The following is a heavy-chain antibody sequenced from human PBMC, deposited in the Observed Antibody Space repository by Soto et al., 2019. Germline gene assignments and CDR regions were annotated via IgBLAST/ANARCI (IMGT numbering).Heavy chain of an antibody. CDR1: GGSMSRGGYY. D-gene: IGHD3-10*01. Sequence: ASETRSVTWTGSGGSMSRGGYYGSWIRPDPGKGLEVIGNIYYSGSTYYNPSLKSRVTISVDTSKNQFSLKLSSVTAADTAVNYCARVASYHSTAFDIWGQATMDT. CDR3: ARVASYHSTAFDI. J-gene: IGHJ3*02. V-gene: IGHV4-31*02. CDR2: IYYSGST.